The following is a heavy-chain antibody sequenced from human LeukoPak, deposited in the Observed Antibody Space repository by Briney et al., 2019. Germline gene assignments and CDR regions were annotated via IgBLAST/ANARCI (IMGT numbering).Heavy chain of an antibody. CDR3: ARRMDSSGWSWGLWFDP. CDR2: IYYSGST. V-gene: IGHV4-59*08. J-gene: IGHJ5*02. CDR1: GGSISTYY. D-gene: IGHD6-19*01. Sequence: PSETLSLTCTVSGGSISTYYWSWVRQPPGKGLEWIGCIYYSGSTNHNPSLKSRVTISIDTSKNQFSLKLSSVTAADTAVYYCARRMDSSGWSWGLWFDPWGRGTLVTVSS.